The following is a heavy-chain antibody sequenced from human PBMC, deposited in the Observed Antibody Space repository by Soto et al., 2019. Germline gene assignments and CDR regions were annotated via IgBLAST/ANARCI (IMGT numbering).Heavy chain of an antibody. CDR2: INHSGST. D-gene: IGHD4-4*01. CDR1: GGSFSGYY. J-gene: IGHJ6*03. CDR3: ARGLQYYYYMDV. Sequence: QVQLQQWGAGLLKPSETLSLTCAVYGGSFSGYYWSWIRQPPGKGLEWIGEINHSGSTNYNPSLKSRVTISVDTSKNQFSLKLSSVTAADTAVYYCARGLQYYYYMDVWGKGTTVTVSS. V-gene: IGHV4-34*01.